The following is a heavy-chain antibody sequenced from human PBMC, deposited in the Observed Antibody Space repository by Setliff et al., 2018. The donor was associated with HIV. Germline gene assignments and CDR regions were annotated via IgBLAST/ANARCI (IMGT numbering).Heavy chain of an antibody. J-gene: IGHJ6*02. CDR1: GGSFRRGGYY. CDR3: AKGYNWNNAYYGLDV. V-gene: IGHV4-31*03. D-gene: IGHD1-1*01. CDR2: IYYSWST. Sequence: SETLSLTCTVSGGSFRRGGYYWSWIRQHPGKGLEWIGYIYYSWSTYYNPSLKSRLTISVDTSKNQFSLKLSSVTAADTAVYYCAKGYNWNNAYYGLDVWGQGTTVTVSS.